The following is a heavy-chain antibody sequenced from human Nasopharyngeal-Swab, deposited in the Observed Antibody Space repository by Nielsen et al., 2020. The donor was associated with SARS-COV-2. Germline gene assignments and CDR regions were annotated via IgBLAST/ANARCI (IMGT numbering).Heavy chain of an antibody. CDR2: IYYSGST. D-gene: IGHD3-10*01. V-gene: IGHV4-30-4*01. J-gene: IGHJ6*03. CDR3: AGIWFGELGYYYMDV. Sequence: WIRQPPGKGLEWIGYIYYSGSTYYNPSLKSQVTISVDTSKNQFSLKLSSVTAADTAVYYCAGIWFGELGYYYMDVWGKGTTVTVSS.